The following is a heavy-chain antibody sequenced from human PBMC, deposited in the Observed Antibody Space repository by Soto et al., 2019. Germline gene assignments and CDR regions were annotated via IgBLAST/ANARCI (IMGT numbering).Heavy chain of an antibody. V-gene: IGHV5-51*01. Sequence: GESLKISCKGSGYSFTSYWIGWVRQMPGKGLEWMGIIYPGDSDTRYSPSFQGQVTISADKSISTAYLQWSSLKASDTAMYYCARRGLQQLDVYWFDPWGQGTLVTVSS. J-gene: IGHJ5*02. CDR1: GYSFTSYW. CDR2: IYPGDSDT. D-gene: IGHD6-13*01. CDR3: ARRGLQQLDVYWFDP.